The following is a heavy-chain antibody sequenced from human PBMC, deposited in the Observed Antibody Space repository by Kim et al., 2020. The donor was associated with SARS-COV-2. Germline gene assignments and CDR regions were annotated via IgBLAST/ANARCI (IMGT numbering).Heavy chain of an antibody. CDR3: TRSGWLYDDGMDV. CDR2: ISWDGGST. Sequence: GGSLRLSCAASGFNFDDFSMHWVRQAPGKGLEWVALISWDGGSTYYADSVRGRFTISRDNSKNSLYLHMNSLRSEDTALYYCTRSGWLYDDGMDVWGQGTTVTVSS. CDR1: GFNFDDFS. J-gene: IGHJ6*02. D-gene: IGHD6-19*01. V-gene: IGHV3-43*01.